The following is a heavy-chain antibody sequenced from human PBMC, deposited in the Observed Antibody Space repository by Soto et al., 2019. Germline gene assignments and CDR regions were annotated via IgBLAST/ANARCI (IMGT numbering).Heavy chain of an antibody. CDR3: ARELWFGEPPYYYYGMDV. D-gene: IGHD3-10*01. Sequence: EVQLVESGGGLVQPGGSLRLSCAASGFTVSSNYMSWVRQAPGKGLEWVSVIYSGGSTYYADSVKGRFTISRDNSKNTLYLQMNSLRAEDTAVYYCARELWFGEPPYYYYGMDVWGQGTTVPVSS. CDR2: IYSGGST. J-gene: IGHJ6*02. V-gene: IGHV3-66*01. CDR1: GFTVSSNY.